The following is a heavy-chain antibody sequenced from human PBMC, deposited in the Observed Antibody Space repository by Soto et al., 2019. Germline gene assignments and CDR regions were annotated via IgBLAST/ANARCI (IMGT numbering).Heavy chain of an antibody. CDR2: ISASGGLM. V-gene: IGHV3-23*01. CDR1: GFTFTNYA. D-gene: IGHD1-26*01. CDR3: AREVGAPSGWLDP. Sequence: EVQLSESGGDLRQPGGSLRLSCAASGFTFTNYAMTWVRQTPGKGLEWVSGISASGGLMYYADSVRGRFTVSRDNSKNILYLQMDNLRDEDTALYYCAREVGAPSGWLDPWGQGTQVTVSS. J-gene: IGHJ5*02.